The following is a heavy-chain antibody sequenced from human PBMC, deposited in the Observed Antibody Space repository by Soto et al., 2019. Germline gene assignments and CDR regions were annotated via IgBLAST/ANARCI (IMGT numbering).Heavy chain of an antibody. V-gene: IGHV3-7*01. CDR3: ASLGRHG. CDR1: GFSLSNYW. D-gene: IGHD3-16*01. Sequence: EVQLVESGGGLVQPGWSLRLSCVASGFSLSNYWMNWVRQAPGKGPEWVANINPGGSEKTYVDSVKGRFTISRDNAKNSLFLQMNNLRAEDTAVHYCASLGRHGWGQGTTVTVSS. CDR2: INPGGSEK. J-gene: IGHJ6*02.